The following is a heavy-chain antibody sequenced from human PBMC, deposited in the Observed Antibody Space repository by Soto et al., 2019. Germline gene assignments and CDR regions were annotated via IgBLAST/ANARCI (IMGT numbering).Heavy chain of an antibody. CDR2: IIPIFGTA. Sequence: SVKVSCKASGGTYRSYSIRWVRQANRQGLEWMGGIIPIFGTANYAQKFQGRVTITADESTSTAYMELSSLRSEDTAVYYCARSRSIPRITIFGVVITYFDYWGQGTLVTVSS. J-gene: IGHJ4*02. CDR3: ARSRSIPRITIFGVVITYFDY. CDR1: GGTYRSYS. D-gene: IGHD3-3*01. V-gene: IGHV1-69*13.